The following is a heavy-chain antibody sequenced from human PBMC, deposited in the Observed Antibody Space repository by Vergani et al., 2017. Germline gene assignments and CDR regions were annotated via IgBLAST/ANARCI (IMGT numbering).Heavy chain of an antibody. V-gene: IGHV3-23*01. CDR1: GFTFSSYA. CDR2: ISGSGVST. CDR3: AKGYLIVVGTAMTFDY. D-gene: IGHD2-21*02. Sequence: EVQLLESGGGLVQPGGSLRLSCAASGFTFSSYAMSWVRQAPGKGLEWVSAISGSGVSTSSADPGKGRFTISGDNSKNTIYLQMNSLRAEDNAVYYCAKGYLIVVGTAMTFDYWGQGTLVTVSS. J-gene: IGHJ4*02.